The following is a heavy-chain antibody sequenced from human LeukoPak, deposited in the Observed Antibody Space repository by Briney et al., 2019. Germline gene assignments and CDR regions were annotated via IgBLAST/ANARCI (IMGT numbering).Heavy chain of an antibody. CDR2: VIGSGGNT. J-gene: IGHJ4*02. D-gene: IGHD1-14*01. CDR1: GFTFSGYA. CDR3: ARGGLYKFDY. Sequence: GGSLRLSCAASGFTFSGYAMSWVRQAPGKGLEWASTVIGSGGNTYYADSVRGRFTISRDNSKNTLYLQINSLGADDTAVYYCARGGLYKFDYWGQGTLVTVSS. V-gene: IGHV3-23*01.